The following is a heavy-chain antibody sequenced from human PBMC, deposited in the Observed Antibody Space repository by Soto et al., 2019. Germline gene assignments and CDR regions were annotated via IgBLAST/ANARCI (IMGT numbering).Heavy chain of an antibody. CDR2: IYYSGST. CDR3: ARQAWFGDPEIWFDP. D-gene: IGHD3-10*01. CDR1: GGSISSGGYY. J-gene: IGHJ5*02. V-gene: IGHV4-31*03. Sequence: PSETLSLTCTVSGGSISSGGYYWSWIRQHPGKGLEWIGYIYYSGSTYYNPSLKSRVTISVDTSKNQFSLKLSCVTAADTAVYYCARQAWFGDPEIWFDPWGQGTLVTVSS.